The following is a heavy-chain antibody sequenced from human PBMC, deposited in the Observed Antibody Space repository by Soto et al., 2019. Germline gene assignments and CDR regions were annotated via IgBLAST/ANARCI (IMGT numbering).Heavy chain of an antibody. J-gene: IGHJ5*02. CDR2: IYYSGST. D-gene: IGHD3-9*01. Sequence: ASETLSLTCTVSGGSISSSSYYWGWIRQPPGKGLEWIGSIYYSGSTYYNPSLKSRVTISVDTSKNQFSLKLSSVTAADTAVYFCAGLNGLRYFDRLPWCKGTLGSVST. CDR3: AGLNGLRYFDRLP. CDR1: GGSISSSSYY. V-gene: IGHV4-39*01.